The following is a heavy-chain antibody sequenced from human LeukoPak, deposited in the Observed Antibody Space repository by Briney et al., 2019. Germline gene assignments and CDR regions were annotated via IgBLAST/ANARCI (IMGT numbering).Heavy chain of an antibody. Sequence: GGSLRLSCAASGFTLSTYTMNWVRQAPGKGLEWVSSISSSGSYIYYADSVKGRFTISRDDAKNSLSLQMNSLRAEDTAVYYCARSGIKMVRGVIIKSPYHMDVWGKGTTVTVSS. J-gene: IGHJ6*03. CDR2: ISSSGSYI. CDR1: GFTLSTYT. D-gene: IGHD3-10*01. CDR3: ARSGIKMVRGVIIKSPYHMDV. V-gene: IGHV3-21*01.